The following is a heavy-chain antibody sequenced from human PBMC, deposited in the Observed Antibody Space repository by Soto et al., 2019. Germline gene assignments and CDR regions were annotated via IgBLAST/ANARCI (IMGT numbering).Heavy chain of an antibody. CDR3: ARARVQLERRDGMDV. V-gene: IGHV3-30-3*01. Sequence: GGSLRLSCAASGFTFSSYAMHWVRQAPGKGLEWVAVISYDGSNKYYADSVKGRFTISRDNSKNTLYLQMNSLRAEDTAVYYCARARVQLERRDGMDVWGQGTTVTVSS. D-gene: IGHD1-1*01. CDR1: GFTFSSYA. J-gene: IGHJ6*02. CDR2: ISYDGSNK.